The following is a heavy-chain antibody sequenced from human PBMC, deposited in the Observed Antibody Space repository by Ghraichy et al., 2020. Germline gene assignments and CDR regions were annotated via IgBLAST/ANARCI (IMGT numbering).Heavy chain of an antibody. D-gene: IGHD3-16*01. CDR3: ARGAPPDH. CDR1: GDSVSSDDYY. V-gene: IGHV4-61*08. J-gene: IGHJ4*03. Sequence: SETLSLTCTVSGDSVSSDDYYWNWIRQPPGKRLEWLGYIYYNGNTNYHPINYSPSLKSRITISIDTSTNQFSLKLTSMTASDTAVYYCARGAPPDHWGQGTLVTVSS. CDR2: IYYNGNTNYHPI.